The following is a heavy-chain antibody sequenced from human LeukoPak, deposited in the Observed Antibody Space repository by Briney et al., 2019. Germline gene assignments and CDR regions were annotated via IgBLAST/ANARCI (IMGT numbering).Heavy chain of an antibody. CDR2: IYHSGST. J-gene: IGHJ5*02. CDR1: GGSISSGGYS. V-gene: IGHV4-30-2*01. Sequence: PSETLSLTCAVSGGSISSGGYSWSWIRQPPGKGLEWIGYIYHSGSTYYNPSLKSRVTISVDRSKNQFSLKLSSVTAADTAVYYCARAPRLGYCSSTSCYSGFDPWGQGTLVTVSS. CDR3: ARAPRLGYCSSTSCYSGFDP. D-gene: IGHD2-2*01.